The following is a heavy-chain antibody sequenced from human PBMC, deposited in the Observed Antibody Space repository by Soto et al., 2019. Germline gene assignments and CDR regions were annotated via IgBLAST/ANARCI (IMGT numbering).Heavy chain of an antibody. D-gene: IGHD3-10*02. J-gene: IGHJ3*02. V-gene: IGHV1-2*07. CDR1: GYSFTGYY. CDR3: ATDRTTMYDGFAI. CDR2: INPNNGAR. Sequence: ASVKVSCKASGYSFTGYYRNWVRRAPGQGLEWMGWINPNNGARNDAHRFQGRIPMTSDTLYLQLSSLSSEDTARYSCATDRTTMYDGFAISGQGTMVTVSS.